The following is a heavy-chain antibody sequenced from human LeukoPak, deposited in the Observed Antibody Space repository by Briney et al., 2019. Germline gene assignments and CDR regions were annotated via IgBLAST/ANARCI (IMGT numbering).Heavy chain of an antibody. V-gene: IGHV4-39*01. D-gene: IGHD5-24*01. J-gene: IGHJ4*02. CDR3: ARGSEEPFSPGPEMPTSENSRSFDY. CDR1: GGSISSSSYYY. CDR2: INYSGST. Sequence: SETLSLTCTDSGGSISSSSYYYWGWIRQPPGKGLEWIGSINYSGSTYYNPSLKSRVTMSVDTSKNQFSLKLSSVTAADTAVYYCARGSEEPFSPGPEMPTSENSRSFDYWGQGTLVTVSS.